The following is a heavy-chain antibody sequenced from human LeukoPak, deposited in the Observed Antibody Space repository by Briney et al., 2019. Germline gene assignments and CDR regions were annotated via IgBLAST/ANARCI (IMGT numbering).Heavy chain of an antibody. V-gene: IGHV3-23*01. CDR2: ISDSGGST. CDR3: AVGDYADY. J-gene: IGHJ4*02. D-gene: IGHD2-15*01. CDR1: GFTFSSYA. Sequence: PGGSLRLSCAASGFTFSSYAMSWVRQAPGKGLEWVSAISDSGGSTYYADSVKGRFTISRDTSKNTLFLRMNSLRVEDTAVYYCAVGDYADYWGQGTLVTVSS.